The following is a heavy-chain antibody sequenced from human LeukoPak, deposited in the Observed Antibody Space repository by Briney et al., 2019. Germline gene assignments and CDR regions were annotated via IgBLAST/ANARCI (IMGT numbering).Heavy chain of an antibody. J-gene: IGHJ4*02. Sequence: SETLSLTCTVSGGSISSSSYYWGWIRQPPGKGLEWIGSIYYSGSTYYNPSLKSRVTISVDTSKNQFSLKLGSVTAADTAVYYCARHLVPGYYDILTGYRPGGQFDYWGQGTLVTVSS. CDR1: GGSISSSSYY. CDR3: ARHLVPGYYDILTGYRPGGQFDY. D-gene: IGHD3-9*01. V-gene: IGHV4-39*01. CDR2: IYYSGST.